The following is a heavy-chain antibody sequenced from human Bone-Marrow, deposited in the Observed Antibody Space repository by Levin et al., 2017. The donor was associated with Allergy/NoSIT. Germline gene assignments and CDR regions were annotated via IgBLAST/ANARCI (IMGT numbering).Heavy chain of an antibody. V-gene: IGHV3-30*18. CDR1: GFSFSSYG. J-gene: IGHJ4*02. CDR3: AKDRLTLGSYSFDS. D-gene: IGHD1-26*01. CDR2: ISYDGSNK. Sequence: GGSLRLSCVASGFSFSSYGMNWVRQAPGKGLEWVSIISYDGSNKDYADSVKGRFTISRDNSRDTVYLQMNSLTAEDTAVYYCAKDRLTLGSYSFDSWGQGTLVTVSS.